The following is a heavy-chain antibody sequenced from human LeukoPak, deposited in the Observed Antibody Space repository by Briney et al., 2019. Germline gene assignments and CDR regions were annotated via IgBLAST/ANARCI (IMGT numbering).Heavy chain of an antibody. D-gene: IGHD6-19*01. V-gene: IGHV3-23*01. CDR2: ISDSGRST. J-gene: IGHJ4*02. CDR1: GFTFTSYA. Sequence: PGGTLRLSCAASGFTFTSYAMTWVRQAPGKGLEWVSGISDSGRSTFHADSVKGRFTISRDNSKNTLYLQMNSLRAEDTAVYYCAKVWYSSGCLDFWGQGTLVTVSS. CDR3: AKVWYSSGCLDF.